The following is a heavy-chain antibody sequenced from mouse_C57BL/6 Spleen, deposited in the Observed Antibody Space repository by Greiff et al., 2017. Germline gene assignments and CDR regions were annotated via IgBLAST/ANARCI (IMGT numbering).Heavy chain of an antibody. J-gene: IGHJ3*01. CDR3: GGSSYPWFAY. Sequence: QVQLQQSGPELVKPGASVKISCKASGYAFSSSWMNWVKQRPGKGLEWIGRIYPGDGDTNYNGKFKGKATLTAAKSSSTAYMQLSSLTSEDSAVYFWGGSSYPWFAYWGQGTLGTVSA. CDR2: IYPGDGDT. CDR1: GYAFSSSW. V-gene: IGHV1-82*01. D-gene: IGHD1-1*01.